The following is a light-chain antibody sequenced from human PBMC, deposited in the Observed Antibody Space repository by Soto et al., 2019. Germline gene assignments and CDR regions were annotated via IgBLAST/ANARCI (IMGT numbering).Light chain of an antibody. CDR1: QSVSSN. J-gene: IGKJ2*01. V-gene: IGKV3-15*01. CDR3: QQYNKLPPYT. CDR2: GAS. Sequence: EIVMTQSPANLSVSPGERATLSCRASQSVSSNLAWYQQKPGQGPRLLIYGASTRATSIPARFSGSGSGTEFTLTINSLHSEDFAGYYCQQYNKLPPYTFGQGTKLEIK.